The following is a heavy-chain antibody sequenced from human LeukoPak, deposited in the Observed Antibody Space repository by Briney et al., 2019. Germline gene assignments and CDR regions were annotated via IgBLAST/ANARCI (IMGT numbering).Heavy chain of an antibody. CDR2: IYYSGST. Sequence: SETLSLTCTVSGGSISSYYWSWIRQPPGKGLEWIGYIYYSGSTNYNPSLKSQVTISVDTSKNQSSLKLSSVTAADTAVYYCARGTYYFDYWGQGTLVTVSS. CDR3: ARGTYYFDY. CDR1: GGSISSYY. J-gene: IGHJ4*02. D-gene: IGHD1-1*01. V-gene: IGHV4-59*01.